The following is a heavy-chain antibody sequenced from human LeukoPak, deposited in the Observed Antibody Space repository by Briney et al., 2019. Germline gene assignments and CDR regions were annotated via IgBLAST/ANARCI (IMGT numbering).Heavy chain of an antibody. J-gene: IGHJ4*02. CDR3: ARSTTVVTYYFDY. Sequence: IGYIYYSGSTNYNPSLKSRVIISVDTSKNQFSLKLSSVTAADTAVYYCARSTTVVTYYFDYWGQGTLVTVSS. D-gene: IGHD4-23*01. CDR2: IYYSGST. V-gene: IGHV4-59*01.